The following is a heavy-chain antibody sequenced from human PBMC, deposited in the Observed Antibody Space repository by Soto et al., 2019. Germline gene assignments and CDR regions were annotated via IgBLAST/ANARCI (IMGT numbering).Heavy chain of an antibody. J-gene: IGHJ6*04. D-gene: IGHD2-2*01. Sequence: GGSLRLSCLGSGFTFSDENMSWVRQVPGKGLEWVSGISGGGSYIFYADSVQGRFSISRDNPKNSLFLEMNSLRVEDTAVYYCARDSDCHSTSCFFPHHVWGKGTTVTVSS. CDR3: ARDSDCHSTSCFFPHHV. V-gene: IGHV3-21*06. CDR1: GFTFSDEN. CDR2: ISGGGSYI.